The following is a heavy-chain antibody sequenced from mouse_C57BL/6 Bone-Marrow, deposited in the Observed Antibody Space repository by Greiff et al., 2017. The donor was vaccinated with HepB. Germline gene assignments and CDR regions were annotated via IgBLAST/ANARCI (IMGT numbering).Heavy chain of an antibody. V-gene: IGHV2-5*01. D-gene: IGHD3-1*01. CDR1: GFSLTSYG. J-gene: IGHJ4*01. Sequence: VKVVESGPGLVQPSQSLSITCTVSGFSLTSYGVHWVRQSPGKGLEWLGVIWRGGSTDYNAAFMSRLSITKDNSKSQVFFKMNSLQADDTAIYYCAKNLGSSNFYAMDYWGQGTSVTVSS. CDR3: AKNLGSSNFYAMDY. CDR2: IWRGGST.